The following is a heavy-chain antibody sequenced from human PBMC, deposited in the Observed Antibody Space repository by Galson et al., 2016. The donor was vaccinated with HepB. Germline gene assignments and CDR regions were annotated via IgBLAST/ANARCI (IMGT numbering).Heavy chain of an antibody. CDR3: ARGRGGATQRYFDY. Sequence: SLRLSCAASGFTFSSHAMHWVRQAPGKGLECVSTISDNGGRTFYASSLKGRFTISRDNSKNTLYLQMDSLRAEDMAVYYCARGRGGATQRYFDYWGRGTLVTVSS. CDR1: GFTFSSHA. D-gene: IGHD1-26*01. V-gene: IGHV3-64*01. J-gene: IGHJ4*02. CDR2: ISDNGGRT.